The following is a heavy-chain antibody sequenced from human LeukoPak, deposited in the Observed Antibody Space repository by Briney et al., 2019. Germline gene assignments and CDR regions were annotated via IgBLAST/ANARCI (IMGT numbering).Heavy chain of an antibody. V-gene: IGHV4-4*07. CDR2: IQASGST. CDR1: GGSISSYY. CDR3: ARDMAVAPYNWFDP. J-gene: IGHJ5*02. D-gene: IGHD6-19*01. Sequence: SETLSLTCTVSGGSISSYYWSWIRQPPGKGLECIGRIQASGSTIYNPSLKSRVTMSVDTSKNQFSLKVTSVTAADTAVYYCARDMAVAPYNWFDPWGQGTLVTVSS.